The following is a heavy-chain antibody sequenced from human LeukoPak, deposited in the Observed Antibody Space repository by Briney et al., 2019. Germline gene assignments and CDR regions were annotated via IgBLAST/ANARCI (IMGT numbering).Heavy chain of an antibody. J-gene: IGHJ4*02. CDR1: GFTFSSYG. Sequence: GSLRLSCAASGFTFSSYGMSWVRQPPGKGLEWLGNIDYSGSTYYNPSLKSRVTISVDTSKNQFSLKLSSVTAADTAVYYCGALGVFAFDYWGQGTLVTVSS. D-gene: IGHD3-16*01. CDR2: IDYSGST. CDR3: GALGVFAFDY. V-gene: IGHV4-38-2*01.